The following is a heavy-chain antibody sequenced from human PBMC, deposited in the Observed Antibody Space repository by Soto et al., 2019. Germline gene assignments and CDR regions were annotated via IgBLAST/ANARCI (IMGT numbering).Heavy chain of an antibody. CDR3: GRGYNYADY. CDR2: IWYDGSND. D-gene: IGHD5-18*01. J-gene: IGHJ4*02. V-gene: IGHV3-33*01. Sequence: VGSLRLSCAASGFSFSTYGMQWVRQAPGKGLEWVAEIWYDGSNDFYSDSVKGRFTISRDNAKNTLFLQMNSLRAEDTAMYYCGRGYNYADYWGQGTQVTVSS. CDR1: GFSFSTYG.